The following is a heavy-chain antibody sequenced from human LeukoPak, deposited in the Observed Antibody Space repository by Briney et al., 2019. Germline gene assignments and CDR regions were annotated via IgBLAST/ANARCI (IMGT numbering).Heavy chain of an antibody. CDR2: IHHSGST. Sequence: SETLSLTCAVSGGSISRSNWWSWVRQSPEKGLEWIGEIHHSGSTNYNPSLKSRVTISLDKSNNQFSLELSSVTAADTAVYYCARVAEQWLLRSQYYYYMDVWGKGTTVTVSS. V-gene: IGHV4-4*02. CDR3: ARVAEQWLLRSQYYYYMDV. CDR1: GGSISRSNW. J-gene: IGHJ6*03. D-gene: IGHD6-19*01.